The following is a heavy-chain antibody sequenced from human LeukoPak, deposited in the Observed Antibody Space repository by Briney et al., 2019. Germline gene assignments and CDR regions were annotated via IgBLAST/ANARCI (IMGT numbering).Heavy chain of an antibody. D-gene: IGHD1-26*01. CDR1: GFIFSSYW. CDR2: IESTATST. J-gene: IGHJ4*02. V-gene: IGHV3-74*01. CDR3: AKGGASLFDG. Sequence: GGSLRLSCAASGFIFSSYWMHWVRQPPGKGLVWVSRIESTATSTSHAYSVKGRFTISRDNSKNTIDLQLNTRRADDTAVYSCAKGGASLFDGWGQGSLATVSA.